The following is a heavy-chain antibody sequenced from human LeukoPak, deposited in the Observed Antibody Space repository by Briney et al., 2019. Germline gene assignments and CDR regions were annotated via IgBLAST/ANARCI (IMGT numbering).Heavy chain of an antibody. V-gene: IGHV4-39*01. Sequence: SETLSLTCTVSGGSISSSSYYWGWIRQPPGKGLEWIGSIYYSGTYNNPSLKSRVTISVDTSKNQFSLRLSSVTAADTAVYYCARHPPMFYYDSSDYWGQGTLVTVSS. J-gene: IGHJ4*02. CDR1: GGSISSSSYY. CDR3: ARHPPMFYYDSSDY. D-gene: IGHD3-22*01. CDR2: IYYSGT.